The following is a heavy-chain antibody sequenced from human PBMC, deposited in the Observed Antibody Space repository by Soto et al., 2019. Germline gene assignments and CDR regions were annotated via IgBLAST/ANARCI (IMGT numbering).Heavy chain of an antibody. Sequence: SETLSLTCTVSGGSISSGDYYWSWIRQPPGKGLEWIGYIYYSGSTNYNPSLKSRVTISVDTSKNQFSLKLSSVTAADTAVYYCARVNTVTKVFDYWGQGTLVTVSS. CDR2: IYYSGST. D-gene: IGHD4-17*01. CDR3: ARVNTVTKVFDY. V-gene: IGHV4-30-4*02. CDR1: GGSISSGDYY. J-gene: IGHJ4*02.